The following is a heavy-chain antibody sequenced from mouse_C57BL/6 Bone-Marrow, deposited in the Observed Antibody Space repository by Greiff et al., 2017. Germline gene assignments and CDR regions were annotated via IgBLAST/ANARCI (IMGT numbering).Heavy chain of an antibody. CDR3: ARSTTVVPFAY. D-gene: IGHD1-1*01. V-gene: IGHV1-52*01. J-gene: IGHJ3*01. Sequence: QVQLQQPGAELVRPGSSVKLSCKASGYTFTSYWMHWVKQRPIQGLEWIGNIDPSDSETHYNQKFKDKATLTVDKSSSTAYMQLSSLTSEDSAVYYCARSTTVVPFAYWGQGTLVTGSA. CDR2: IDPSDSET. CDR1: GYTFTSYW.